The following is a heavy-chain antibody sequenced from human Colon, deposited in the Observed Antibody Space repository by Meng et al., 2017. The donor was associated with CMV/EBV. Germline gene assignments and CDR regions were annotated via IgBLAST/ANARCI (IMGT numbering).Heavy chain of an antibody. CDR1: GYTFTTYG. D-gene: IGHD2-21*02. CDR2: ISVFHGNT. J-gene: IGHJ4*02. V-gene: IGHV1-18*01. Sequence: ASVKVSCKASGYTFTTYGISWVRQAPGQGLEWMGWISVFHGNTKYAQKLQDRVTMTTDTATSTAYMELRSLRSEDTAVYYCAREPFDSPGLLDYWGQGTLVTVSS. CDR3: AREPFDSPGLLDY.